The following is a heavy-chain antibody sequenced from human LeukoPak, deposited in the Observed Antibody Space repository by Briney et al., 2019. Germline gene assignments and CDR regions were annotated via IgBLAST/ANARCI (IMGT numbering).Heavy chain of an antibody. CDR2: INPNSGGT. CDR3: ARDWTVAGPLNDY. D-gene: IGHD6-19*01. J-gene: IGHJ4*02. Sequence: ASVKVSCKASGYTFTSYYMHWVRQAPGQGLEWMGWINPNSGGTNYAQKFQGRVTMTRDTSISTAYMELSRLRSDDTAVYYCARDWTVAGPLNDYWGQGTLVTVSS. V-gene: IGHV1-2*02. CDR1: GYTFTSYY.